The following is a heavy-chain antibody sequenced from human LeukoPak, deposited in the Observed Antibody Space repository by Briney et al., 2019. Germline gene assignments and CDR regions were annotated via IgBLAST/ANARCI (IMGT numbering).Heavy chain of an antibody. CDR1: GFTFGDYS. Sequence: PGGSLRLSCTPSGFTFGDYSMSWVRQAPGKGLEWVGFIRSKTYGGTTEYAASVKGRFAISRDDSESIAYLQMNSLKTEDTAVYYCTRNRGLDVWGQGTTVTVSS. J-gene: IGHJ6*02. V-gene: IGHV3-49*04. CDR2: IRSKTYGGTT. CDR3: TRNRGLDV.